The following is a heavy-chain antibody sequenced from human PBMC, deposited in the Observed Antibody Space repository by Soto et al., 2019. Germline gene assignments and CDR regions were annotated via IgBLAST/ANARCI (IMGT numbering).Heavy chain of an antibody. Sequence: QVQLVQSGAEVKKPGSSVKVSRKASGGTFSSYTISWVRQAPGQGLEWMGRIIPILGIANYAQKFQGRVTITADKSTSTAYMELSSLRSEDTAVYYCARSPRIQLGTSNWFDPWGQGTLVTVSS. V-gene: IGHV1-69*02. CDR2: IIPILGIA. J-gene: IGHJ5*02. CDR1: GGTFSSYT. D-gene: IGHD5-18*01. CDR3: ARSPRIQLGTSNWFDP.